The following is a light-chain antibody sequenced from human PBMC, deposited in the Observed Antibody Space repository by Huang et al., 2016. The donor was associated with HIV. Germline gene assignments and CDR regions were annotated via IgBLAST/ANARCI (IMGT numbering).Light chain of an antibody. CDR1: HSLEHSDGNIY. J-gene: IGKJ5*01. CDR3: MQGTHWPPVT. V-gene: IGKV2-30*02. CDR2: KVS. Sequence: DVVMTQSPPSLPVTLGQPASISCRSSHSLEHSDGNIYLNWFHQRPGQSPRRLMYKVSHRGSGVPDRCFGSGSGTEFSLTISRVEAEDVGFYYCMQGTHWPPVTFGQGTRLEIK.